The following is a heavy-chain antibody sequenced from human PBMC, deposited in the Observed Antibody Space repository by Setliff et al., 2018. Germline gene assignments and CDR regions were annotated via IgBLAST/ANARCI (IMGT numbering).Heavy chain of an antibody. J-gene: IGHJ6*03. CDR1: GSTFTSYY. D-gene: IGHD2-15*01. CDR2: IDPNSGGT. V-gene: IGHV1-2*06. CDR3: AREKVVVVSATSYHYYMDV. Sequence: ASVKVSCKASGSTFTSYYTHWVRQAPGQGLEWLGRIDPNSGGTDYAQRFQGRVTMSGDTSISTAYMELSGLRSEDTAMYYCAREKVVVVSATSYHYYMDVWGKGTTVTAP.